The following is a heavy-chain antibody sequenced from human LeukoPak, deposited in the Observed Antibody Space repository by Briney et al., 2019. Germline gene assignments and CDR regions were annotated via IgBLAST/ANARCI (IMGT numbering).Heavy chain of an antibody. V-gene: IGHV3-30*03. CDR1: GLTFRIYG. CDR2: ISNDGSNK. CDR3: ARDRLHYGEYEKTFDH. Sequence: GGSLRLSRAASGLTFRIYGMHWVRQAPGKGLEWVAVISNDGSNKYYADSVKGRFTISRDNSKNTLYLQMNSLRGEDTAVYYCARDRLHYGEYEKTFDHWGQGTLVTVSS. D-gene: IGHD4-17*01. J-gene: IGHJ4*02.